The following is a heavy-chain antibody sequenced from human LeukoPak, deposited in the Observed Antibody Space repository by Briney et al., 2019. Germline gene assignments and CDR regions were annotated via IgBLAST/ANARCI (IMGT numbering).Heavy chain of an antibody. J-gene: IGHJ6*04. CDR1: CYTFTSYD. D-gene: IGHD3-10*01. CDR3: ARGAPITMIRGADLGMDV. CDR2: ISASNGNT. Sequence: ASVKVSCKASCYTFTSYDIDWVRQAPGRGLEWMGWISASNGNTNYAQKLQGRVTMTTDTSTSTAYMELRSLKSDDMAVYYCARGAPITMIRGADLGMDVWGKGTTVTISS. V-gene: IGHV1-18*03.